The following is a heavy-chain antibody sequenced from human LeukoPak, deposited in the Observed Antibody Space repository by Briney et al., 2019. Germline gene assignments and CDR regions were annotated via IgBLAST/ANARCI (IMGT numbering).Heavy chain of an antibody. Sequence: PGGSLRLSCAASGFTFSSYSMNWVRQAPGKGVEWVSYISSSSSTIYYADSVKGRFTISRDNAKNSLYLQMNSLRTEDTALYYCAKDMGNCSGGSCYSSAFDYWGQGTLVTVSS. CDR3: AKDMGNCSGGSCYSSAFDY. D-gene: IGHD2-15*01. J-gene: IGHJ4*02. CDR2: ISSSSSTI. V-gene: IGHV3-48*01. CDR1: GFTFSSYS.